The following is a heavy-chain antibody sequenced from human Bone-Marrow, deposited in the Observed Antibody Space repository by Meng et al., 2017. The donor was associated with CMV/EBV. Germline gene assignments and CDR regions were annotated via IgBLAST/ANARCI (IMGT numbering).Heavy chain of an antibody. D-gene: IGHD2-2*02. V-gene: IGHV4-59*01. CDR2: IYYSGST. CDR3: ARVGIVVVPAAIRGYAFDI. Sequence: SETLSLTCTVPGGSISSYYWSWIRQPPGKGLEWIGYIYYSGSTNYNPSLKSRVTLSVDTSKNQFSLKLSSVTAADTAVYYCARVGIVVVPAAIRGYAFDIWGQGTMVTVSS. CDR1: GGSISSYY. J-gene: IGHJ3*02.